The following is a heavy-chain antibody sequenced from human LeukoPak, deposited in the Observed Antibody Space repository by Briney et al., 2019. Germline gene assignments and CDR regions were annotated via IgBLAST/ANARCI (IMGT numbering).Heavy chain of an antibody. Sequence: GGSLRLSCAASGFTFSSYAMPWVRQAPGKGLEWVAVISYDGSNKYYADSVKGRFTISRDNSKNTLYLQMNSLRAEGTALYYCAKDSFWSGYYGGSGVGMDVWGQGTTVTVSS. D-gene: IGHD3-3*01. CDR2: ISYDGSNK. CDR1: GFTFSSYA. J-gene: IGHJ6*02. CDR3: AKDSFWSGYYGGSGVGMDV. V-gene: IGHV3-30-3*01.